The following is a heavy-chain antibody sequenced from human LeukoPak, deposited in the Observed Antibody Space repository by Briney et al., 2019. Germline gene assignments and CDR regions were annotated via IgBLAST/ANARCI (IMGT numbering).Heavy chain of an antibody. D-gene: IGHD6-13*01. V-gene: IGHV4-30-4*07. J-gene: IGHJ4*02. Sequence: KPSETLSLTCTVSSGSISTGNYSWSWIRQPPGKGLEWIGYIYYSGSTYYNPSLKSRVFISIDTSKNLFSLKLSSVTAADTAVYYCARGDWAQQLPSYYFDYWGQGTLVTVSS. CDR2: IYYSGST. CDR3: ARGDWAQQLPSYYFDY. CDR1: SGSISTGNYS.